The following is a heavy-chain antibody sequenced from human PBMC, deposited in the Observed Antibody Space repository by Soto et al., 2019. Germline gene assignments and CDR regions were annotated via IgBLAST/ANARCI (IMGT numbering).Heavy chain of an antibody. V-gene: IGHV3-30*03. CDR1: GFAFTNYG. D-gene: IGHD6-19*01. J-gene: IGHJ4*02. CDR2: ISKDGSKK. Sequence: GGSLRLSCAASGFAFTNYGIHWVRQAPGKGLEWVAHISKDGSKKFYGDSVKGRFTISRDNSENTVYLQMTSLRPDDTAVFYCARDVAMPTGLGLGYWGQGTLVTVSS. CDR3: ARDVAMPTGLGLGY.